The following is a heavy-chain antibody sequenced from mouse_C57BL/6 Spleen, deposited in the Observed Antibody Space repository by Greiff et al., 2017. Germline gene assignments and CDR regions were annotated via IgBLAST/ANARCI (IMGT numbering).Heavy chain of an antibody. Sequence: VQLQQPGAELVKPGASVKLSCKASGYTFTSYWMQWVKQRPGQGLEWIGEIDPSDSYTNYNQKFKGKATLTVDTSSSTAYMQLSSLTSEASAVCYCASGATVVAAFDYWGKGTTLT. CDR1: GYTFTSYW. V-gene: IGHV1-50*01. D-gene: IGHD1-1*01. CDR3: ASGATVVAAFDY. CDR2: IDPSDSYT. J-gene: IGHJ2*01.